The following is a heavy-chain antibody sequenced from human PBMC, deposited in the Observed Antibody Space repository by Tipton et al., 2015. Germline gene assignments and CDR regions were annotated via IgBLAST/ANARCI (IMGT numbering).Heavy chain of an antibody. J-gene: IGHJ4*02. CDR3: ARLGLDTSWWVDY. Sequence: QLVQSGAEVKKPGESLKISCKGSGDSFTNYWIGWVRQMPGKGLEWMGIVYPGDSDPRYSPSFQGQVTISADKSISTAFLQWSTLKASDSGMYYCARLGLDTSWWVDYWGQGTLVTVSS. V-gene: IGHV5-51*01. D-gene: IGHD2-8*02. CDR1: GDSFTNYW. CDR2: VYPGDSDP.